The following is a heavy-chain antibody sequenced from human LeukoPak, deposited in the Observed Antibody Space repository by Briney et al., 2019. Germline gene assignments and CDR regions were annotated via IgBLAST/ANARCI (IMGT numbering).Heavy chain of an antibody. Sequence: PSETLSLTCTVSGGSISSSSYYWGWIRQPPGKGLEWIGSIYYSGSTYYNPSLKSRVTISVDTSKNQFSLKLSSMTAADTAVYYCARQRPEVVPAAIGYDYWGQGTLVTVSS. CDR1: GGSISSSSYY. CDR3: ARQRPEVVPAAIGYDY. V-gene: IGHV4-39*01. J-gene: IGHJ4*02. CDR2: IYYSGST. D-gene: IGHD2-2*02.